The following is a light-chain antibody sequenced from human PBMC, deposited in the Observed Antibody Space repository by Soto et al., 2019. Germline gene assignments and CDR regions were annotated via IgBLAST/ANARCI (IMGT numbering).Light chain of an antibody. CDR2: SND. CDR1: SSNIGSDY. V-gene: IGLV1-47*02. J-gene: IGLJ1*01. Sequence: QSVLTQPPSASGTPGQRVTISCSGSSSNIGSDYVYWYQQLPGTAPKLLIYSNDQRPSGVPDRFSGSKSGTSASLAISGLRSEDEADYYCQSYDASLRGAGVFGTGTKVTVL. CDR3: QSYDASLRGAGV.